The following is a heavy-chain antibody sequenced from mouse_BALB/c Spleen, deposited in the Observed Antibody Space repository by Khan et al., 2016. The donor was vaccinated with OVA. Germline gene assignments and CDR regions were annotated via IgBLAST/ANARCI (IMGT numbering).Heavy chain of an antibody. J-gene: IGHJ2*01. V-gene: IGHV1-84*02. CDR2: IHPGSANT. Sequence: QVQLQQSGPELVKPGASVKMSCRASGYTFTDYDINWVKQKPGQGPEWIGWIHPGSANTKYNENFKGKATLTVDTSSRTAFMQLNSLTAEDSAVYFCAGCFDYWGQGTTVTVSS. CDR1: GYTFTDYD. CDR3: AGCFDY.